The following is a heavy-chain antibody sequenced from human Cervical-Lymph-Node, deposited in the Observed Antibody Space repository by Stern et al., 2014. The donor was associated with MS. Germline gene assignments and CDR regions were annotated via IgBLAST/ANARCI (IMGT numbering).Heavy chain of an antibody. CDR3: ARDTSSPERSDW. J-gene: IGHJ4*02. V-gene: IGHV3-53*01. CDR1: GFTVSRDY. CDR2: ITNVGST. D-gene: IGHD1-1*01. Sequence: EVQLVESEGGVIQPGGSLRLSCTASGFTVSRDYMTWVRQAPGKGLELVSLITNVGSTFYTDSVKGRFTISRDDSKNTVYLHMTSLRAEDTAMYYCARDTSSPERSDWWGQGTLVTVSS.